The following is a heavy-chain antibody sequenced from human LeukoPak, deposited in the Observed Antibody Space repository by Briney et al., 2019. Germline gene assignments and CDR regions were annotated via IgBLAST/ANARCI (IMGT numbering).Heavy chain of an antibody. CDR3: ARDRVVGATAAFDY. J-gene: IGHJ4*02. Sequence: ASVKVSCKASGGTFSSYAISWVRQAPGQGLEWMGGIIPIFGTANYAQKFQGRVTITADESTSKAYMELSSLRSEDTAVYYCARDRVVGATAAFDYWGQGTLVTVSS. CDR2: IIPIFGTA. V-gene: IGHV1-69*13. CDR1: GGTFSSYA. D-gene: IGHD1-26*01.